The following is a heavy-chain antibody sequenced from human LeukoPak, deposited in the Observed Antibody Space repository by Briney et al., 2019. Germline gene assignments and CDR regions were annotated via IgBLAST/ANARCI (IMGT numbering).Heavy chain of an antibody. J-gene: IGHJ4*02. D-gene: IGHD1-1*01. CDR2: ISYDGSNK. Sequence: GGSLRLSCAASGFTFSSYAMHWVRQAPGKGLEWVAVISYDGSNKYYADSVKGRFTISRDNSKNSLYLQMNSLRAEDTAVYYCARRGTGILDYWGQGTLVTVSS. CDR3: ARRGTGILDY. CDR1: GFTFSSYA. V-gene: IGHV3-30-3*01.